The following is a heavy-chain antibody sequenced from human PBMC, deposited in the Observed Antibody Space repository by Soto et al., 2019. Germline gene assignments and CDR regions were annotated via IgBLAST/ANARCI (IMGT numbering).Heavy chain of an antibody. D-gene: IGHD5-18*01. J-gene: IGHJ6*02. CDR1: GFTLSSYA. CDR2: ISGSGGST. Sequence: PGGSLRLSCAASGFTLSSYAVSWVRKAPGKGLEWVSAISGSGGSTYYADSVKGRFTISRDNSKNTLYLQMNSLRAEDTAVYYCAISGYSYEIFGMDVWGQGTTVTVSS. V-gene: IGHV3-23*01. CDR3: AISGYSYEIFGMDV.